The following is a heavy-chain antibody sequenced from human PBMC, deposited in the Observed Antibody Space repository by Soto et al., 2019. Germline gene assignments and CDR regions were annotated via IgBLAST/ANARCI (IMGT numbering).Heavy chain of an antibody. CDR2: INAGNGNT. CDR1: GYTFTSYA. J-gene: IGHJ5*02. D-gene: IGHD5-12*01. V-gene: IGHV1-3*01. Sequence: ASVKVSCKASGYTFTSYAMHWVRQAPGQRLEWMGWINAGNGNTKYSQKFQGRVTITRDTSASTAYMELSSLRSEDTAVYYCARGYSGSLPWFDPWGKEPLVTVSS. CDR3: ARGYSGSLPWFDP.